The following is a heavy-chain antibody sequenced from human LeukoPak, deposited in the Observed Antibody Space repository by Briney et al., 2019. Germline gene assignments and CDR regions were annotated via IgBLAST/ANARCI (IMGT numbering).Heavy chain of an antibody. J-gene: IGHJ5*02. CDR1: GGSFSGYY. CDR3: ARGRVEAGWTPSRLFDP. V-gene: IGHV4-34*01. CDR2: INHSGST. Sequence: PSETLSLTCAVYGGSFSGYYWSWIRQPPGKGLEWIGEINHSGSTNYNPSLKSRVTISVDTSKNQFSLKLSSVTAADTAVYYCARGRVEAGWTPSRLFDPWGQGTLVTVSS. D-gene: IGHD2-15*01.